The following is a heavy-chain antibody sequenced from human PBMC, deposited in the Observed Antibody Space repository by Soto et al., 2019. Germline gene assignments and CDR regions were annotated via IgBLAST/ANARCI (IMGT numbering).Heavy chain of an antibody. CDR2: INAGNGNT. CDR1: GYTFTSYA. Sequence: GASVKVSCKASGYTFTSYAMHWVRPAPGQRLEWMGWINAGNGNTKYSQKFQGRVTITRDTSASTGYMELSSLRSEDTGVYYCTTDLPTRGVGEFDYWGQGTLVTVSS. J-gene: IGHJ4*02. V-gene: IGHV1-3*01. D-gene: IGHD1-26*01. CDR3: TTDLPTRGVGEFDY.